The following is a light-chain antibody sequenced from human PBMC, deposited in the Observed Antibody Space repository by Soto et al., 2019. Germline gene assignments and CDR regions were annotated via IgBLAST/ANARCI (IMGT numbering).Light chain of an antibody. V-gene: IGKV1-5*03. Sequence: DIQMTQSPSTLSGSVGDRVTITCRASQTISSWLAWYQQKPGKAPKLLIYKASSLESGVPSRLSGSGSGTEFTLTISSLQPDDFATYYCQHYNSYSEAFGQGTKVDIK. CDR2: KAS. J-gene: IGKJ1*01. CDR1: QTISSW. CDR3: QHYNSYSEA.